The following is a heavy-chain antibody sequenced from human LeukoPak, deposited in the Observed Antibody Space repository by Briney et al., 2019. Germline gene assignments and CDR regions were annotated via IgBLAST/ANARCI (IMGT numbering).Heavy chain of an antibody. J-gene: IGHJ4*02. D-gene: IGHD2-8*01. Sequence: SETLSLTCAVSGGSSSSSNYYWDWIRQPPGKGLEWIGCVYYSGTTYYNPSLKSRVTVSVDTSKNQFSLKLSSVTAADTAVYYCARHKVSSYTNGVCQFDYWGQGTLVTVSS. V-gene: IGHV4-39*01. CDR3: ARHKVSSYTNGVCQFDY. CDR2: VYYSGTT. CDR1: GGSSSSSNYY.